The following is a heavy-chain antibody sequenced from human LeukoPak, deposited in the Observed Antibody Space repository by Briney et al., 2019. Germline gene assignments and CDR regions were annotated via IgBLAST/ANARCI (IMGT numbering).Heavy chain of an antibody. D-gene: IGHD3-3*01. V-gene: IGHV1-3*01. CDR2: INAGNGNT. Sequence: ASVKVSCKASGYTFTSYAMHWVRQAPGRRLEWMGWINAGNGNTTYSQKFQGRVTITRDTSASTAYMVLSSLRSEDTAVYYCARDEARITIFGVAGYFDYWGQGTLVTVSS. J-gene: IGHJ4*02. CDR3: ARDEARITIFGVAGYFDY. CDR1: GYTFTSYA.